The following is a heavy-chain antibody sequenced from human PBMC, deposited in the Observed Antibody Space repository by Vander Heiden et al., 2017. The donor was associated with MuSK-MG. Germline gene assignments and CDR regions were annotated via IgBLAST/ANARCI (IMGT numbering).Heavy chain of an antibody. CDR1: GYTFTSYA. V-gene: IGHV1-3*01. D-gene: IGHD2-15*01. CDR3: ARDRLRDIVVVVAASGLYGMDV. CDR2: INAGNGNT. Sequence: QVQLVQSGAEAKKPGASVQVSCKVSGYTFTSYAMHWVRQAPGQRLEWMGWINAGNGNTKYSQKFQGRVTITRDTSASTAYMELSSLRSEDTAVYYCARDRLRDIVVVVAASGLYGMDVWGQGTTVTVSS. J-gene: IGHJ6*02.